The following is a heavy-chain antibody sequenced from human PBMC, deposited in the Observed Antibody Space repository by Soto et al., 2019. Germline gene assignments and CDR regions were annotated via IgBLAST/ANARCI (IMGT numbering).Heavy chain of an antibody. CDR2: IKQDGSEK. V-gene: IGHV3-7*05. D-gene: IGHD3-16*01. Sequence: EVQLVESGGGLVQPGGSLRLSCVVSGFTFSNYWMSWVRQAPGKGLEWVASIKQDGSEKYYVYSVKGRFTISRDNAKNSLYLQMNSLRAEDTAVYYCARARGSFSLDYWGQGTLVTVSS. J-gene: IGHJ4*02. CDR3: ARARGSFSLDY. CDR1: GFTFSNYW.